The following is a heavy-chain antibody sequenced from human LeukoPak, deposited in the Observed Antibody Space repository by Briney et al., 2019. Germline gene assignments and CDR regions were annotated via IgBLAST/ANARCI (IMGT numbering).Heavy chain of an antibody. Sequence: GESLKISCKGSGYSFTDYRIGWVRRMPGKGLEWMGSIYPGDSDTRYSPSFQGQVTISADKSITTAYLQWSSLKPSDTAMYYCATPQVSGWNFDYWGQGTLVTVSS. V-gene: IGHV5-51*01. CDR1: GYSFTDYR. D-gene: IGHD6-19*01. CDR2: IYPGDSDT. J-gene: IGHJ4*02. CDR3: ATPQVSGWNFDY.